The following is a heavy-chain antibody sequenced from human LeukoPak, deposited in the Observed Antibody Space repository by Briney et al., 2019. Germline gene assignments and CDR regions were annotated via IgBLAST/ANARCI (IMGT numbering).Heavy chain of an antibody. Sequence: PSETLSLTCAVYGGSFSGYYWSWIRQPPGKGLEWIGEINHSGSTNYNPSLKSRVTISVDTSKNQFSLKLSSVTAADTAVYYCARGGGGYSGYDYDFDYWGQGTLVTVSS. CDR2: INHSGST. D-gene: IGHD5-12*01. CDR3: ARGGGGYSGYDYDFDY. CDR1: GGSFSGYY. J-gene: IGHJ4*02. V-gene: IGHV4-34*01.